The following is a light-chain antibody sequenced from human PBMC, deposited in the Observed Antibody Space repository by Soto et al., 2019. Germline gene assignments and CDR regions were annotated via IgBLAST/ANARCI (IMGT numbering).Light chain of an antibody. J-gene: IGKJ4*01. CDR2: KAS. V-gene: IGKV1-5*03. Sequence: DIQMTQSPSTLSASVGDRVTITCRASQSISSWLAWYQQKPGQAPNLLIYKASSLESGVPSRFSGSRSGTEFTLTISSLQPDDFATYYCQQYESYPLTFGGGTKVEIK. CDR1: QSISSW. CDR3: QQYESYPLT.